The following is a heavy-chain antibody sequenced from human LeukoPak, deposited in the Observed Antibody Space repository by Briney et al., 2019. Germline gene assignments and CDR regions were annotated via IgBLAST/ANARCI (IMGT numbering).Heavy chain of an antibody. D-gene: IGHD3-3*01. CDR1: GFTVSSSY. CDR2: IYSGGST. CDR3: AKAQRITIFGVAIFTGGPHFDY. J-gene: IGHJ4*02. V-gene: IGHV3-53*01. Sequence: GGSLRLSCAASGFTVSSSYMSWVRQAPGKGLGWVSVIYSGGSTYYADSVKGRFTISRDNSKNTLYLQMNSLRAEDTAVYYCAKAQRITIFGVAIFTGGPHFDYWGQGTLVTVSS.